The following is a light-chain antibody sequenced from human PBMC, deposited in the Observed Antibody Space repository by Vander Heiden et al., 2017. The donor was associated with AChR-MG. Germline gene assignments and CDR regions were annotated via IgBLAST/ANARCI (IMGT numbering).Light chain of an antibody. CDR1: QTISNF. CDR2: AAS. J-gene: IGKJ1*01. CDR3: QHSFSTLPRT. Sequence: QMTPSPSSLSSSIRDRVTITCRASQTISNFLNWYQQRPGKAPKLLIYAASTLHTGVPSRFSGSGSGTDFTLTISSVQFEDFATYYCQHSFSTLPRTFDQGTKV. V-gene: IGKV1-39*01.